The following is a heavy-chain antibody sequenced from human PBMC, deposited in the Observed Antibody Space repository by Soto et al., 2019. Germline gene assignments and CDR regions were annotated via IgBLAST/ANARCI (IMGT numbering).Heavy chain of an antibody. CDR1: GFSLSTSGVG. CDR2: IYWDDDK. CDR3: AHRHCSSTSCYGAVDY. V-gene: IGHV2-5*02. J-gene: IGHJ4*02. D-gene: IGHD2-2*01. Sequence: QITLKESGPTLVKPTQTLTLTCTFSGFSLSTSGVGVGWIRQPPGKALEWLALIYWDDDKRYSPSLKSRLTITKDTSKNQMVLTMTNMDPVDTATYYCAHRHCSSTSCYGAVDYWGQGTLVTVSS.